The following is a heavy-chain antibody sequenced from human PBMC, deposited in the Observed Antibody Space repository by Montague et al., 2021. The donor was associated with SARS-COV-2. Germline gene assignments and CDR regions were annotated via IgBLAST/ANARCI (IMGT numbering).Heavy chain of an antibody. Sequence: SLRLSCAASGFVFTSYSMNWVRQARGKGLEWVSSISSTSSYIYYADSVKGRFTISRDSSKTSMYLHMKDLRAEDSAVYYCVRGMLASTGAMSDHWGQGTRVTVSS. V-gene: IGHV3-21*01. J-gene: IGHJ4*02. CDR1: GFVFTSYS. CDR3: VRGMLASTGAMSDH. CDR2: ISSTSSYI. D-gene: IGHD1/OR15-1a*01.